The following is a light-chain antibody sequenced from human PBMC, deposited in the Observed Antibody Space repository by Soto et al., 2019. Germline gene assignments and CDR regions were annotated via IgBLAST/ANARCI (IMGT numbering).Light chain of an antibody. CDR2: GAS. J-gene: IGKJ1*01. CDR3: QQYNNWPWT. Sequence: EIVLTQSPATLSLSPGERATLSCRASQSVSSYLAWYQRKPGQAPRLLIYGASTRATGIPVRFSGSGSGTEFTLTISSLQSEDFAVYYCQQYNNWPWTFGQGTKV. CDR1: QSVSSY. V-gene: IGKV3-15*01.